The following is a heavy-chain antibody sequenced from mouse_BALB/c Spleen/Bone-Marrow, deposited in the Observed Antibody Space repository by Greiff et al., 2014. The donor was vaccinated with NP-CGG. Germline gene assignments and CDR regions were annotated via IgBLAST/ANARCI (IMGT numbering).Heavy chain of an antibody. CDR2: IRNKANGYTT. V-gene: IGHV7-3*02. Sequence: DVMLVESGGGLVQPGGSLRLSCATSGFTFTDYYMSWVRQPPGKALEWLGFIRNKANGYTTKNSASVKGRFTISTANSQSNLYLQMNTLRAEDSTTYYCAREISWYFDVWGAGTTVTVSS. J-gene: IGHJ1*01. CDR3: AREISWYFDV. CDR1: GFTFTDYY.